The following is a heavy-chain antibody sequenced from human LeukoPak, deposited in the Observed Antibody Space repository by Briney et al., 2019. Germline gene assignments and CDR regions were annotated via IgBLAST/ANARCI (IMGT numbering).Heavy chain of an antibody. D-gene: IGHD4-23*01. CDR1: GGSISSGDYY. V-gene: IGHV4-30-4*01. CDR2: ISYSGST. J-gene: IGHJ3*02. CDR3: ARHATVVYAFDI. Sequence: SETLSLTCTVSGGSISSGDYYWSWIRQPPGKGLEWIGYISYSGSTYYNPSLKSRVTISVDTSKNQFSLKLSSVTAADTAVYYCARHATVVYAFDIWGQGTMVTVSS.